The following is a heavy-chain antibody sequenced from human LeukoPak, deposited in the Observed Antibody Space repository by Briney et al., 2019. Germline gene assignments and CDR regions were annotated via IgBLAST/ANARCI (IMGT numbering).Heavy chain of an antibody. CDR1: GYTLTELS. CDR3: ATGPIYSGYDFDY. CDR2: FDPEDGET. D-gene: IGHD5-12*01. Sequence: ASVKVSCKVSGYTLTELSMHWVRQAPGKGIEWMGGFDPEDGETIYAQKFQGRVTMTEDTSTDTAYMELSSLRSEDTAVYYCATGPIYSGYDFDYWGQGTLVSVSS. V-gene: IGHV1-24*01. J-gene: IGHJ4*02.